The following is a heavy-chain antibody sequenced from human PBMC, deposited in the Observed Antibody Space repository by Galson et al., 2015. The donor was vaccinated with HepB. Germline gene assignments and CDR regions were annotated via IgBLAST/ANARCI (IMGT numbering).Heavy chain of an antibody. CDR2: ITPSADGT. CDR1: EFTFSSYA. D-gene: IGHD3-22*01. J-gene: IGHJ4*02. V-gene: IGHV3-23*01. CDR3: AKDLLYPHYYDGSGYYS. Sequence: SLRLSCAASEFTFSSYAMSWVRQAPGKGLEWVSTITPSADGTYYADSVKGRFTISRDNSKNTLYLQMNSLKAEDTAVYYCAKDLLYPHYYDGSGYYSWGQGTLVTVSS.